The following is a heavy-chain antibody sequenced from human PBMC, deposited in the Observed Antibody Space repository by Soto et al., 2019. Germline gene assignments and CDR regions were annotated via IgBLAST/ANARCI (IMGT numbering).Heavy chain of an antibody. D-gene: IGHD3-22*01. CDR2: INHSGST. Sequence: PSETLSLTCAVYGGSFSGYYWSWIRQPPGKGLEWIGEINHSGSTNYNPSLKSRVTISVDTSKNQFSLKLSSVTAADTAVYYCARGARITMIVVVRTYYFDYWGQGTLVTVSS. CDR3: ARGARITMIVVVRTYYFDY. J-gene: IGHJ4*02. CDR1: GGSFSGYY. V-gene: IGHV4-34*01.